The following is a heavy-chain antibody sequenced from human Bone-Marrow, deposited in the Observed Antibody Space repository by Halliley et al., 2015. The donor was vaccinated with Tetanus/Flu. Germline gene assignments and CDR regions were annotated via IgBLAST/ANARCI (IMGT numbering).Heavy chain of an antibody. CDR3: ARGLYFARITVALDS. D-gene: IGHD6-19*01. V-gene: IGHV3-48*02. CDR2: ISCISNPV. Sequence: FISCISNPVYLADSVKGRFTISRDNAKIVLFLQMTSLRDDDPVVYYCARGLYFARITVALDSWGQGTPVTVSS. J-gene: IGHJ4*02.